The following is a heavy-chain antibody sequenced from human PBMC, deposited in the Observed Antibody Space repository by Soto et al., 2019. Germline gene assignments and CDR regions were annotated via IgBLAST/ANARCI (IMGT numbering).Heavy chain of an antibody. D-gene: IGHD2-2*01. CDR1: GGSISSGYY. Sequence: SETLSLTCTVPGGSISSGYYWSWIRQYPGKGLEWIGYIYYSGNTYYNPSLKSRVSISVDTSKNQFSLKLSSVTAADTAVYHCARGLPRSLDIVVVPAAHPIARGNWFDPWGQGTLVTVSS. J-gene: IGHJ5*02. CDR3: ARGLPRSLDIVVVPAAHPIARGNWFDP. CDR2: IYYSGNT. V-gene: IGHV4-31*03.